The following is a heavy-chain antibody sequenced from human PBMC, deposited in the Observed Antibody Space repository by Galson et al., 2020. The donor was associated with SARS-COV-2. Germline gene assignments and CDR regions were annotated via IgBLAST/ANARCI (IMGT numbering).Heavy chain of an antibody. V-gene: IGHV3-23*01. D-gene: IGHD2-2*01. CDR2: ISGSGGTT. Sequence: GGSLRLSCAASGFTFSSNAMTWVRQAPGKGLEWVAVISGSGGTTYYADSAKGRFTISRDNPKNTLFLEMNSLRAEDTAAYYCAKDKFSCSSPSCEGYYYYYGMDVWGQGTTVTVSS. CDR3: AKDKFSCSSPSCEGYYYYYGMDV. J-gene: IGHJ6*02. CDR1: GFTFSSNA.